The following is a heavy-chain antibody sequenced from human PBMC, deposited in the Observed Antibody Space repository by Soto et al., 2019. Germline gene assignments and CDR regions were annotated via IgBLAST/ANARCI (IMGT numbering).Heavy chain of an antibody. CDR3: AREQERGRALTGFDY. CDR2: IYYSGST. D-gene: IGHD2-8*02. Sequence: PSETLSLTCTVSGGSVSSGGYYWSWIRQHPGKGLEWIGYIYYSGSTYYNPSLKSRVTISVDTSKNQFSLKLSSVTAADTAVYYCAREQERGRALTGFDYWGQGTLVTVSS. CDR1: GGSVSSGGYY. J-gene: IGHJ4*02. V-gene: IGHV4-31*03.